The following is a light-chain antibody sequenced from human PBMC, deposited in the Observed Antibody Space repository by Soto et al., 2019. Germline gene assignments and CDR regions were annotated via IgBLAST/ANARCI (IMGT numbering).Light chain of an antibody. J-gene: IGLJ2*01. V-gene: IGLV2-14*01. CDR3: SSYTSSSTLVV. CDR2: DVS. CDR1: SSDVGGYNY. Sequence: QSVLTQPASVSGSPGQSSTISCTGTSSDVGGYNYVSWYQQHPGKAPKLMIYDVSNLPSGVSNRFSGSKSGNTASLTISGRQAEDEVDYYCSSYTSSSTLVVFGGGTQLTVL.